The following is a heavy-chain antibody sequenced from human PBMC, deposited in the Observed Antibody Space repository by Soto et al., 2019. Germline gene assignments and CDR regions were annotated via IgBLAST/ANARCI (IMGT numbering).Heavy chain of an antibody. V-gene: IGHV6-1*01. J-gene: IGHJ6*03. D-gene: IGHD1-7*01. CDR2: TYYRTRWYY. CDR3: AGTTSHYWYYMDV. Sequence: QVQLQESGPGLVKPSQTLSLTCVISGDSVSSNSAAWNWIRQSPSRGLEWLGRTYYRTRWYYDYAVSVRSRITVNPDTSKNQFSLQLTSVTPEDTAVYYCAGTTSHYWYYMDVWGKGTTDTVSS. CDR1: GDSVSSNSAA.